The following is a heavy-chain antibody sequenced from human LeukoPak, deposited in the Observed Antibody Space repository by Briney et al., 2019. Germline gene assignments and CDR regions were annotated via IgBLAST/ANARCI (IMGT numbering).Heavy chain of an antibody. CDR3: ARGRGEGRGISLVRGVITNWFDP. J-gene: IGHJ5*02. D-gene: IGHD3-10*01. CDR1: GGSISSSSYY. CDR2: IYYSGST. V-gene: IGHV4-39*07. Sequence: SETLSLTCTVSGGSISSSSYYWGWIRQPPGKGLEWIGSIYYSGSTYYNPSLKSRVTISVDTSKNQFSLKLSSVNAADTAVYYCARGRGEGRGISLVRGVITNWFDPWGQGTLVTVSS.